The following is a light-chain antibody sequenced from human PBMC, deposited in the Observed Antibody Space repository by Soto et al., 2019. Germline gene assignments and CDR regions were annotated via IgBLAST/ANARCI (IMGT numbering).Light chain of an antibody. CDR2: EVT. CDR3: ASDAVSRTYV. V-gene: IGLV2-23*02. J-gene: IGLJ1*01. CDR1: SDIGNYNL. Sequence: QSVVTQPASVSGSPGQSVTISCSGSDIGNYNLVSWYQHLPGRAPKLLIFEVTMRPSGISDRFSGSKSAPTASLTISGLQAEDEGDYYCASDAVSRTYVFGIGTKVTVL.